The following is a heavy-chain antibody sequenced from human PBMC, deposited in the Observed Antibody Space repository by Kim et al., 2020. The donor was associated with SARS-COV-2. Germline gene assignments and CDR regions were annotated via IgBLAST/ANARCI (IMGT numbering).Heavy chain of an antibody. V-gene: IGHV4-59*13. CDR2: IYYSGST. J-gene: IGHJ4*02. CDR3: ARVCLWACSGGCSYYFDY. CDR1: GGSISSYY. Sequence: SETLSLTCTVSGGSISSYYWSWIRQPPGKGLEWIGYIYYSGSTNYNPPLKSRVTISVDKSKNQFFLKLSSVTAADTAVYYCARVCLWACSGGCSYYFDYWGQGPLVTVSS. D-gene: IGHD2-15*01.